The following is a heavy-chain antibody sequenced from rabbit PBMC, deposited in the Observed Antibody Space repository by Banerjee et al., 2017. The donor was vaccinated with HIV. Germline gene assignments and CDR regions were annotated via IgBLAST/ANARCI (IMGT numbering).Heavy chain of an antibody. J-gene: IGHJ4*01. CDR1: GFDFSSYG. Sequence: QEQLKETGGGLVQSGGSLTLSCKASGFDFSSYGVSWVRQAPGKGLEWIACINTNSGNAVYASWAKGRFTISKTSSTTVTLQMTSLTAADTATYFCARDLTGVIGWNFNLWGQGTLVTFS. CDR2: INTNSGNA. CDR3: ARDLTGVIGWNFNL. V-gene: IGHV1S45*01. D-gene: IGHD1-1*01.